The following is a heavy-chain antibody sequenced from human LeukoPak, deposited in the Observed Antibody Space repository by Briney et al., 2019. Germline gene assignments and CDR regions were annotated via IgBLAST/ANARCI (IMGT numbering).Heavy chain of an antibody. Sequence: PGGSLRLSCAASGFTFSSYWRHWVRQAPGKGLLWISRSNSDWSSPIYADSVKGRFTISRDNAKNTLYLQMNSLRAEDTAVYYCARRSKDYGSGSYYNVYEGFDYWGQGTLVTVSS. CDR3: ARRSKDYGSGSYYNVYEGFDY. D-gene: IGHD3-10*01. CDR1: GFTFSSYW. J-gene: IGHJ4*02. CDR2: SNSDWSSP. V-gene: IGHV3-74*01.